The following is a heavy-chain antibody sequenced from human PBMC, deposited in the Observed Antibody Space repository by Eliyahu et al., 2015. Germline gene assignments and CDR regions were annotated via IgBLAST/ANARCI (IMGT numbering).Heavy chain of an antibody. V-gene: IGHV1-18*04. Sequence: QVQLVQSGAEVKKPGASVKXSCKASGYXFTSYXLNWVXQAPGXGLEWMGGSSXYKRNTNXXQKLQGRVTMTXDTSTSTAYMELRSLRSDDTAVYYCARDPGEVAVAGPGGGDYWGQGTLVTVSS. CDR1: GYXFTSYX. CDR2: SSXYKRNT. CDR3: ARDPGEVAVAGPGGGDY. D-gene: IGHD6-19*01. J-gene: IGHJ4*02.